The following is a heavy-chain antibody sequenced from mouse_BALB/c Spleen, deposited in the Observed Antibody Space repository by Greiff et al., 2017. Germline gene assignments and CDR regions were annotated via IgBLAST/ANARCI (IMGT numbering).Heavy chain of an antibody. Sequence: EVQLQQSGAELVKPGASVKLSCTASGFNIKDTYMHWVKQRPEQGLEWIGRIDPANGNTKYDPKFQGKATITADTSSNTAYLQLSSLTSEDTAVYYCARVPWGYAMDYWGQGTSVTVSS. CDR2: IDPANGNT. CDR1: GFNIKDTY. J-gene: IGHJ4*01. CDR3: ARVPWGYAMDY. V-gene: IGHV14-3*02. D-gene: IGHD4-1*01.